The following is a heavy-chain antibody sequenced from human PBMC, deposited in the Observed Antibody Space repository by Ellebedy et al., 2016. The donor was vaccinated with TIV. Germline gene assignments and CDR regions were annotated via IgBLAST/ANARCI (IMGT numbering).Heavy chain of an antibody. V-gene: IGHV4-59*01. CDR1: GDSINNYF. CDR3: AREEFDILTGYQKGFDH. Sequence: PSETLSLTCTVSGDSINNYFWSWIRQPPEKGLEWIGYVHHSGSTNYNPSLKSRVTISVEMSKNQFSLKLSSVTAADTAVYYCAREEFDILTGYQKGFDHWGQGTLVTVSS. CDR2: VHHSGST. D-gene: IGHD3-9*01. J-gene: IGHJ4*02.